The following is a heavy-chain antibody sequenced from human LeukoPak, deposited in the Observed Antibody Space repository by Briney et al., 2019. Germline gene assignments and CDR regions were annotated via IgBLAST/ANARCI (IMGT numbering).Heavy chain of an antibody. Sequence: ASVKVSCKTSGYTFTTYGISWVRQAPGQGLEWMGWVSAYSGNTNYARKVQGRVTMTTDTSTSTAYMELRSLRSDDTAVYYCAMIPYCTTATCYYFDYWGQGTLVTVSS. J-gene: IGHJ4*02. CDR3: AMIPYCTTATCYYFDY. CDR2: VSAYSGNT. D-gene: IGHD2-2*01. V-gene: IGHV1-18*01. CDR1: GYTFTTYG.